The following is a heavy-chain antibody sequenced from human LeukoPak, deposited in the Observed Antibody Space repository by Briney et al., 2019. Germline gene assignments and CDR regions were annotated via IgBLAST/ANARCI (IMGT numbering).Heavy chain of an antibody. J-gene: IGHJ5*02. V-gene: IGHV4-59*11. CDR3: ARLYILTGYNNWFDP. Sequence: SETLSLTCTVSGGSISNHYWSWIRQPPGKGLEWIGYIHYSGSTNYNPSLKSRVTISVDTSKNQFSLKLTSVTAAGTAVYYCARLYILTGYNNWFDPWGQGTLVTVSS. D-gene: IGHD3-9*01. CDR2: IHYSGST. CDR1: GGSISNHY.